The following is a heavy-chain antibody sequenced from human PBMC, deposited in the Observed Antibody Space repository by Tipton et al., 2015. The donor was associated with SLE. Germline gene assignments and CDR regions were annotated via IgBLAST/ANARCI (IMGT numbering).Heavy chain of an antibody. J-gene: IGHJ3*02. CDR3: ASAAWDYASSGSGAFDI. CDR2: IYYSGST. D-gene: IGHD3-22*01. CDR1: GGSISSHY. Sequence: TLSLTCTVSGGSISSHYWSWIRQPPGKGLEWIGYIYYSGSTNYNPSLKSRVTISVDTSKNQFSLKLSSVTAADTAVYYCASAAWDYASSGSGAFDIWGQGTMVTVSS. V-gene: IGHV4-59*11.